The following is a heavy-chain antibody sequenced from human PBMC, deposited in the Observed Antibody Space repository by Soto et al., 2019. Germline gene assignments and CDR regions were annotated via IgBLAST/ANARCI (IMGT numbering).Heavy chain of an antibody. V-gene: IGHV3-66*01. CDR3: ARGGTSGWNPFCDY. J-gene: IGHJ4*02. Sequence: EVQLVESGGGLVQPGGSLRLSCAASGFTVSGNYMSWVRQAPGKGLEWVSVIYSGGSTYYADPVKGRFTISRDNSKNTLYLQMNSLRAEDTAVYYCARGGTSGWNPFCDYWGQGTLVTVSS. CDR2: IYSGGST. D-gene: IGHD6-19*01. CDR1: GFTVSGNY.